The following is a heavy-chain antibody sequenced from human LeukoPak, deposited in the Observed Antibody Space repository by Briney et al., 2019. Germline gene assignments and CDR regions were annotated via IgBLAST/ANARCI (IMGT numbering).Heavy chain of an antibody. D-gene: IGHD1-26*01. V-gene: IGHV4-34*01. CDR3: ARGLAGLWRWELHYYYGMDV. CDR1: GGSFSGYY. Sequence: SETLSRTSAVYGGSFSGYYWSWIRQPPGKGLEWSGEINHSGSTNYNPSLKSRVTISVDTSKNQFSLKLSSVTAADPAVYYCARGLAGLWRWELHYYYGMDVWGQGTTVTVSS. J-gene: IGHJ6*02. CDR2: INHSGST.